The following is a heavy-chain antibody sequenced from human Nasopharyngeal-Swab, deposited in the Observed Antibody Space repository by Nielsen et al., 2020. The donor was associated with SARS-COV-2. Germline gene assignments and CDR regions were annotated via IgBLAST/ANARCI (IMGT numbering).Heavy chain of an antibody. V-gene: IGHV3-74*03. CDR3: VRGPVEGATGYFQF. CDR1: GFTFSNYW. CDR2: IDMRGRTT. J-gene: IGHJ1*01. D-gene: IGHD1-26*01. Sequence: GESLKISCATSGFTFSNYWMHWVRQAPGKGLEWVARIDMRGRTTSHADSVKGRFTISRDNAKNTLSLQMNNLIPADTAVYFCVRGPVEGATGYFQFWGQGTLVTVSS.